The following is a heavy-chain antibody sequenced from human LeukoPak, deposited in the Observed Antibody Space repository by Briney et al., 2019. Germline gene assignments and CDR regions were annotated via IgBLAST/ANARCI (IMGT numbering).Heavy chain of an antibody. Sequence: ASVKVSCKASGYTFTSYAMHWVRQAPGQRLEWMGWINAGNGNTKYSQKFQGRVTITRDTSASTAYMELSSLRSEDTAVYYCARGAPIRVAVAATFDPWGQGTLVTVPS. CDR3: ARGAPIRVAVAATFDP. D-gene: IGHD6-19*01. J-gene: IGHJ5*02. CDR2: INAGNGNT. CDR1: GYTFTSYA. V-gene: IGHV1-3*01.